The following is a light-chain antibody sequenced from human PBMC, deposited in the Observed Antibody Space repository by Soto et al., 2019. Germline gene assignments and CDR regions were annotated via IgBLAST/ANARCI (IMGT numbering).Light chain of an antibody. CDR1: QSLLHSHGYHY. CDR2: LAS. J-gene: IGKJ5*01. Sequence: DIVMTQSPLFLPVTPGEPASISCRSSQSLLHSHGYHYWDWYLQKPGQSPQLLINLASTRASGVPARFSGSGSGTYSTLKISRVEAEDVGLYYCMQALQTPNTFGQGTRLEIK. V-gene: IGKV2-28*01. CDR3: MQALQTPNT.